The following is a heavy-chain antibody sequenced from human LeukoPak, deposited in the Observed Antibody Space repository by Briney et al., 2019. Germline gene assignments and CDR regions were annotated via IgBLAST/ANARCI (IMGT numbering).Heavy chain of an antibody. CDR2: IDGGGSST. Sequence: GGSLRLSCAASGFTFSYHWMHWVRQVPGKGLLWVSRIDGGGSSTSYADSVKGRFSISRDNAKSTLYLQMSSLRAEDTAVYYCARGPGSSGGAYVGDYWGPGTLVTVSS. J-gene: IGHJ4*01. CDR1: GFTFSYHW. CDR3: ARGPGSSGGAYVGDY. V-gene: IGHV3-74*01. D-gene: IGHD3-22*01.